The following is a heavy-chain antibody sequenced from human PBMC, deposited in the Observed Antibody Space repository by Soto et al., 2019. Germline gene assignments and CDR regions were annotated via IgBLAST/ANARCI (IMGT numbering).Heavy chain of an antibody. CDR2: IYYTGKT. V-gene: IGHV4-30-4*01. CDR3: GRDLTSNANCIDP. D-gene: IGHD2-2*01. CDR1: VDYIHGGGYY. J-gene: IGHJ5*02. Sequence: PSETLSLTCSFSVDYIHGGGYYWTWIRQRPGKGLEWMGYIYYTGKTYYNPSLESRLTMSVDMSKNQFSLRLTSVTAADTAVYFCGRDLTSNANCIDPWGQGTMVTVSS.